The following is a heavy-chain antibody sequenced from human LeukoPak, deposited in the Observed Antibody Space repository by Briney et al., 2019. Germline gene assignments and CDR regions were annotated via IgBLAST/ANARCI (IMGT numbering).Heavy chain of an antibody. Sequence: GGSLRLSCAASGFTFSSYAMNWVRQAPGKGLEWVSVISGSGGSTYYADSVKGRFSIYRDNSKNTLYLQMNSLRAEDTAVYYCAKGGTYSGYDPSYFDYWGQGTLVTVSS. CDR1: GFTFSSYA. J-gene: IGHJ4*02. V-gene: IGHV3-23*01. CDR3: AKGGTYSGYDPSYFDY. D-gene: IGHD5-12*01. CDR2: ISGSGGST.